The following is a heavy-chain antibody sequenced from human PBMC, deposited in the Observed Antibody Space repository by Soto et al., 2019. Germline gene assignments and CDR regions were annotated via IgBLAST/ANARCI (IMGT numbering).Heavy chain of an antibody. J-gene: IGHJ5*02. V-gene: IGHV1-18*01. CDR2: ISPYTGNT. CDR1: GYIFSNYG. CDR3: ARFTSSESVGGQAWFET. D-gene: IGHD1-26*01. Sequence: QVQLLQSGAEVKKPGASVKVSCKTSGYIFSNYGISWIRQAPGQGLEWMGWISPYTGNTDSAQSFQDRVTLITDTATSTAYMGLRSLSSDDTAVYYCARFTSSESVGGQAWFETWGQGSLVTVSS.